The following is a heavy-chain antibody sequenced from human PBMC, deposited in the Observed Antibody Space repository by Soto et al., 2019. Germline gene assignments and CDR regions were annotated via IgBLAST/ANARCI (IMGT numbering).Heavy chain of an antibody. Sequence: SETLSLTCTGSGGSISSYYWSWIRQPPGKGLEWIGYIYYSGSTNYNPSLKSRVTISVDTSKNQFSLKLSSVTAADTAVYYCARGDPSIAARRHNWFDPWGQGTLVTVSS. D-gene: IGHD6-6*01. CDR3: ARGDPSIAARRHNWFDP. CDR1: GGSISSYY. CDR2: IYYSGST. V-gene: IGHV4-59*01. J-gene: IGHJ5*02.